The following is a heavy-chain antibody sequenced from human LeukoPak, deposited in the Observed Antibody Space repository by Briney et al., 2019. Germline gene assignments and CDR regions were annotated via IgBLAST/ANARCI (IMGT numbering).Heavy chain of an antibody. J-gene: IGHJ4*02. CDR1: GDSISSYY. D-gene: IGHD5-24*01. CDR3: AAAGSYNYRLAY. Sequence: SETLSLTCTVSGDSISSYYWSWIRQPPGQGLEWIAYIHYSGSTSYNPSLKSRLTISVDTSKNLFSLKLNSVTTADTAVYYCAAAGSYNYRLAYWGQGTLVTVSS. CDR2: IHYSGST. V-gene: IGHV4-59*01.